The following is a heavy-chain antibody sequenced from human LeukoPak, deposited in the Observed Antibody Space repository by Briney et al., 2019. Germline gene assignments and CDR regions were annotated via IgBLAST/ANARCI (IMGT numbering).Heavy chain of an antibody. CDR3: ARVEYSGYDFGQPYYYGMDV. CDR2: ISNGGNNK. D-gene: IGHD5-12*01. CDR1: GFTFSSYA. J-gene: IGHJ6*02. V-gene: IGHV3-30-3*01. Sequence: PGKSLRLSCAASGFTFSSYATHWARQAPGKGLEWVAVISNGGNNKYYADSVKGRFTISRDNSKNSLYLQMIGLRTEDTAVYYCARVEYSGYDFGQPYYYGMDVWGQGTTVTVSS.